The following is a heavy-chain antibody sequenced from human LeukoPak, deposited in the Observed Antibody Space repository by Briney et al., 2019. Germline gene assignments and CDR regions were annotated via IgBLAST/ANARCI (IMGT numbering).Heavy chain of an antibody. CDR3: ARRRGPTDEFDY. CDR2: IYWNDDK. V-gene: IGHV2-5*01. D-gene: IGHD4-17*01. CDR1: GFSLSTSGVG. J-gene: IGHJ4*02. Sequence: SGPTLVNPTQPLTLTCTFSGFSLSTSGVGVGWIRQPPAKALEWLALIYWNDDKRYSPSLKSRLTITKDTSKNQVVLTMTNMDPVDTATYYCARRRGPTDEFDYWGQGTLVTVS.